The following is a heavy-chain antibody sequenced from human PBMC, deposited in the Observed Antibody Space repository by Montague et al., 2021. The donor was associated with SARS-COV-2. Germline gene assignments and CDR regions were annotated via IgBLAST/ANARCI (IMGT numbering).Heavy chain of an antibody. CDR2: ISTSGSS. Sequence: TLSLTCSVSGASISSANDYWTWIRQPAGKGLEWIGHISTSGSSSYNPSLKSRVTIILDTSKQQFSLELTSVTAADTAVYYCARDRRGMAMAGRAYYYYYMDVWGQGTTVTVSS. CDR3: ARDRRGMAMAGRAYYYYYMDV. CDR1: GASISSANDY. D-gene: IGHD6-19*01. V-gene: IGHV4-61*09. J-gene: IGHJ6*03.